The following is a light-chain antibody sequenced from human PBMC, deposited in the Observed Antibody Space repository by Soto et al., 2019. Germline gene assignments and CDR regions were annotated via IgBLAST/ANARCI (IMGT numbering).Light chain of an antibody. V-gene: IGLV1-40*01. CDR1: SSNIGAGYD. CDR2: GNI. CDR3: QSYDSSLSAYV. Sequence: QSVMTQPPSVSGAPGQRVTISCTGSSSNIGAGYDVHWYQQLPGTAPKLLIYGNINRPSGVPDRFSGSNSGTSASLAITGLHAEDEADYYCQSYDSSLSAYVFGTGTKVTVL. J-gene: IGLJ1*01.